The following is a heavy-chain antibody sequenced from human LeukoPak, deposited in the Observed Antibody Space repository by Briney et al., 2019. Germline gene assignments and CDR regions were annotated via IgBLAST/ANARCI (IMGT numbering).Heavy chain of an antibody. V-gene: IGHV3-30*04. D-gene: IGHD6-19*01. CDR2: ISYDGSNK. Sequence: PGGSLRLSCAASGFTFSSYAMHWVRQAPGKGLEWVAVISYDGSNKYYADSVKGRFTISRDSSKNTLYLQMNSLRAEDTAVYYCARDRFYRSRASGNWFDPWGQGTLVTVSS. CDR3: ARDRFYRSRASGNWFDP. CDR1: GFTFSSYA. J-gene: IGHJ5*02.